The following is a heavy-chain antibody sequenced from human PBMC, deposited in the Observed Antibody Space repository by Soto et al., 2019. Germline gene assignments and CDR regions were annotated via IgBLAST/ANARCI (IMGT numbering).Heavy chain of an antibody. V-gene: IGHV6-1*01. J-gene: IGHJ5*01. CDR3: VRLIGNSWLDF. Sequence: QVQMQQSEPGLAKPSQTLSLTCAISEDSVSSRSVTWNWIRQSPSRGLEWLGRAYYRSKWYNDYAESVKSRITINPDTSKIQCSLHLNSVTPEDTAVYYCVRLIGNSWLDFWGQGTLVTVSS. D-gene: IGHD1-26*01. CDR2: AYYRSKWYN. CDR1: EDSVSSRSVT.